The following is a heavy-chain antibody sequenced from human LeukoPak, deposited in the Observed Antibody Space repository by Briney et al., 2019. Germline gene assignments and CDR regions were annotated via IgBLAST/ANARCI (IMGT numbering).Heavy chain of an antibody. CDR2: IHYSGST. V-gene: IGHV4-31*03. CDR1: GGSISSGDYY. D-gene: IGHD1-26*01. J-gene: IGHJ3*01. Sequence: SETLSLTCTVSGGSISSGDYYWSWICQHAGKGLEWIGYIHYSGSTYYNPPLKSRVSISVDTSKKQFSLKLSSVAAADTAVYYCASSELLGAFDVWGQGTMVTVSS. CDR3: ASSELLGAFDV.